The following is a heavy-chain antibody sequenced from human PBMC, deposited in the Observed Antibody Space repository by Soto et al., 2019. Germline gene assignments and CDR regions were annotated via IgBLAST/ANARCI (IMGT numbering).Heavy chain of an antibody. CDR3: ARESEDLTSTFDS. Sequence: EVQLVDSGGGLVKPGGSLRLSCAAYGFTLNRYSMNWVRQAPGKGVEWDSSISSTTNYIYYGDSMKGRFTISRDNAKNSLYLEMNSLRAEDTAVYYCARESEDLTSTFDSWGQGTLVTVSS. CDR1: GFTLNRYS. V-gene: IGHV3-21*06. CDR2: ISSTTNYI. J-gene: IGHJ4*02.